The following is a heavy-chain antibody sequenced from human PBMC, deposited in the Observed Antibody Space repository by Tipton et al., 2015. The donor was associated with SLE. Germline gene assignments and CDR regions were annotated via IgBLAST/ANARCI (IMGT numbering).Heavy chain of an antibody. D-gene: IGHD6-6*01. V-gene: IGHV4-4*08. CDR3: ARSYPVGQLVGWFDT. CDR1: GGSISNFY. J-gene: IGHJ5*02. Sequence: TLSLTCTVSGGSISNFYWNWIRQTPGKGLEWIGYTYSSEITNYNPSLKSRVTISVDTSKNQFSLKLTSVTAADTAVYYCARSYPVGQLVGWFDTWGQGTLVTVSS. CDR2: TYSSEIT.